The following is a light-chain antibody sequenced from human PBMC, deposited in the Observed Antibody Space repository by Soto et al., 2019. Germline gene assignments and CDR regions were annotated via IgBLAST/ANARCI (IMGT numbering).Light chain of an antibody. V-gene: IGLV2-14*01. CDR1: SSDVGAYNY. CDR3: SSYTTSSTYV. J-gene: IGLJ1*01. CDR2: EVS. Sequence: QSVLTQPASVSGSPGQSITISCTGTSSDVGAYNYVFWYQQHPGKAPKLMIYEVSNRPSEVSNRFSGSKSGNTASLTISGLQAGDEADYYCSSYTTSSTYVFGTGTKLTVL.